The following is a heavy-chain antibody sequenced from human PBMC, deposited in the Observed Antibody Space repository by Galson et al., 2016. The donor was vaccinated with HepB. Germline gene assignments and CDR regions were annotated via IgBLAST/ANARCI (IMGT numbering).Heavy chain of an antibody. V-gene: IGHV3-30*04. CDR3: ARDFCSSPSCPENYYFDS. J-gene: IGHJ4*02. CDR2: ISSDGSKK. Sequence: SLRLSCAASGFTFSSYIMHWVRQAPGKGLGWVAVISSDGSKKYYADSVKGRFTMSRDNSKNTLNLQMSSLRPEDTGTYYCARDFCSSPSCPENYYFDSWGQGTLVTVSS. CDR1: GFTFSSYI. D-gene: IGHD2-2*01.